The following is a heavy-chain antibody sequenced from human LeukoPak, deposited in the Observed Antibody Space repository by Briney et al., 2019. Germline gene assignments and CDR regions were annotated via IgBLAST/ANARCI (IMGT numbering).Heavy chain of an antibody. CDR3: ARINSGRHLGDAFDN. CDR1: SGYC. CDR2: IKEDGSER. V-gene: IGHV3-7*01. Sequence: GGSLRLSCPAFSGYCMTWVRQAPGKGLEWVANIKEDGSERYYVDSVTGRFTISRDNAKNSLFLQMNSLRVEDTAVYYCARINSGRHLGDAFDNWGQGTTVTVSS. D-gene: IGHD1-26*01. J-gene: IGHJ3*02.